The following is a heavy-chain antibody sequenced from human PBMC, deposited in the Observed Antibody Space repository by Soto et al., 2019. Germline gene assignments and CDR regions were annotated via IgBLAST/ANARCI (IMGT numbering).Heavy chain of an antibody. CDR1: GGTFSSYT. CDR3: AREGAGEQRVLGNWFDP. J-gene: IGHJ5*02. V-gene: IGHV1-69*08. CDR2: IIPILGIA. D-gene: IGHD6-13*01. Sequence: QVQLVQSGAEVQKPGSSVKVSCKASGGTFSSYTISWVRQAPGQGREWMGRIIPILGIANYAQKFQGRVTITADKSTSTAYMELSSLRSEDTAVYYCAREGAGEQRVLGNWFDPWGQGTLVTVSS.